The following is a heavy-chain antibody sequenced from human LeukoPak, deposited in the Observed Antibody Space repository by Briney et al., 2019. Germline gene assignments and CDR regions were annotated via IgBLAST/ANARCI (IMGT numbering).Heavy chain of an antibody. CDR2: IYYSGST. V-gene: IGHV4-39*07. CDR3: ARIPAPRGYIDY. D-gene: IGHD1-14*01. CDR1: GGSISSSSYY. J-gene: IGHJ4*02. Sequence: SETLSLTCSVSGGSISSSSYYWGWIRQPPGKGLGWIGSIYYSGSTYYNPSLKSRVTTSVDTSKKQFSLNLSSGTAADTAVYYCARIPAPRGYIDYWGEGTLLTVS.